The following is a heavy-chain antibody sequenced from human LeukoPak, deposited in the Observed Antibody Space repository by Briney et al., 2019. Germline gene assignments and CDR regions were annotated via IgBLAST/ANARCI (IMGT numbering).Heavy chain of an antibody. CDR2: ISSSSSFK. V-gene: IGHV3-21*01. Sequence: PGGSLRLSCAASGFTFSSYSMNWVRQAPGKGLEWVSSISSSSSFKYHADSVKGRFTISRDNAKNSLYLQMNSLRAEDTAVYYCARGSLAVAGTGVDYWGQGTLVTASS. J-gene: IGHJ4*02. D-gene: IGHD6-19*01. CDR1: GFTFSSYS. CDR3: ARGSLAVAGTGVDY.